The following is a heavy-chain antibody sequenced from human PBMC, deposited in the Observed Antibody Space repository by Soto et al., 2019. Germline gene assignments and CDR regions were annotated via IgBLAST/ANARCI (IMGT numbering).Heavy chain of an antibody. V-gene: IGHV1-69*12. CDR1: GGTFSSYA. J-gene: IGHJ6*02. CDR2: IIPIFGTA. Sequence: QVQLVQSGAEVKKPGSSVKVSCKASGGTFSSYAISWVRQAPGQGLEWMGGIIPIFGTANYAQKFQGRVTITADXSXXXAXXERSSLRSEDTAVYYCARERLIAVAGTHMYYGMDVWGQGTTVTVSS. D-gene: IGHD6-19*01. CDR3: ARERLIAVAGTHMYYGMDV.